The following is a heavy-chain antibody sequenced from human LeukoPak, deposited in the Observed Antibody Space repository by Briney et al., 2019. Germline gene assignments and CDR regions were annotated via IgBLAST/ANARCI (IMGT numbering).Heavy chain of an antibody. CDR2: IYYSGST. CDR1: GGSISSGDYY. V-gene: IGHV4-30-4*01. CDR3: ARAPVGYDFWSGYPPYYYYGMDV. Sequence: SETLSLTCTVSGGSISSGDYYWSWIRQPPGKGLEWIGYIYYSGSTYYNPSLKSRVTISVDTSKNQFSLKLGSVTAADTAVYYCARAPVGYDFWSGYPPYYYYGMDVWGQGTTVTVSS. J-gene: IGHJ6*02. D-gene: IGHD3-3*01.